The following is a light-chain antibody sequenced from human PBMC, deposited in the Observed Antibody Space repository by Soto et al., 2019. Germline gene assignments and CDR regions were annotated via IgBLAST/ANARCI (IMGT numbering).Light chain of an antibody. CDR3: GAWYTSLRAVV. CDR2: DNY. J-gene: IGLJ2*01. CDR1: SSNIGKNY. V-gene: IGLV1-51*01. Sequence: QSVLTQPPSVSAAPGQKVIISCSGNSSNIGKNYVFWYQQFPGTAPKLIIYDNYKRPSGIPDRFSVSKSGASATLAITGLRTGAEADYYCGAWYTSLRAVVFGGGTKLTVL.